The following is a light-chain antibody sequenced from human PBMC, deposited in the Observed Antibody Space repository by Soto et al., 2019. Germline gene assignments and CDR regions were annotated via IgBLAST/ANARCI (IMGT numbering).Light chain of an antibody. CDR1: QNVDNF. V-gene: IGKV3-11*01. CDR2: DST. J-gene: IGKJ4*02. CDR3: QQRSRRPPGLT. Sequence: VILTQSPDTLSLSPGERATLSCRASQNVDNFLAWYQHKPGHPPRLLIYDSTNTAPGVSARFSATASGTDFTLTINNLEPDDFAVYYCQQRSRRPPGLTFGGGTTIEIK.